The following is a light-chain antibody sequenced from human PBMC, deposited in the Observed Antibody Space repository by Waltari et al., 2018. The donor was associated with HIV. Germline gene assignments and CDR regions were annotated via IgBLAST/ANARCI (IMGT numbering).Light chain of an antibody. CDR3: SSYTSAETVV. CDR1: SSDVGAYKY. V-gene: IGLV2-14*01. J-gene: IGLJ1*01. Sequence: QSALTQPASVSGSPGQSITISCTGTSSDVGAYKYVYWYQQHPDKVPKLIIYEVINRPSVVSNRFSGSKSGNTASLTISGLQTEDEADYYCSSYTSAETVVFGVGTRVTVL. CDR2: EVI.